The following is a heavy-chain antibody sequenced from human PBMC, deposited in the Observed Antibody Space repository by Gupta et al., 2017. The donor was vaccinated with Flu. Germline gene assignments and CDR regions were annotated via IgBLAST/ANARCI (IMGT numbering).Heavy chain of an antibody. CDR2: IYSGGST. D-gene: IGHD2-15*01. J-gene: IGHJ6*03. CDR1: FTVSSTY. V-gene: IGHV3-53*01. Sequence: FTVSSTYMSWVRQAPGKGLEWVSIIYSGGSTYYADSVKGRFTISRDYSMDTLYLQMNSLRAEDTAVYYCARDFRIRHYMDVWGKGTTVTVSS. CDR3: ARDFRIRHYMDV.